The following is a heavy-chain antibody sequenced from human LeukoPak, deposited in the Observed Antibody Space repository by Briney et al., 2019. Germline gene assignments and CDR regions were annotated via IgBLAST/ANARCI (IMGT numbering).Heavy chain of an antibody. Sequence: SETLSLTCTVSGGSISSGDYYWSWIRQPPGKGLEWIGYIYYSGSTYYNPSLKSRVTISVDTSKNQFSLKLSSVTAADTAVYYCARAGYDFWSGYSHSGPADWYFDLWGRGTLVTVSS. CDR3: ARAGYDFWSGYSHSGPADWYFDL. D-gene: IGHD3-3*01. CDR1: GGSISSGDYY. V-gene: IGHV4-30-4*08. CDR2: IYYSGST. J-gene: IGHJ2*01.